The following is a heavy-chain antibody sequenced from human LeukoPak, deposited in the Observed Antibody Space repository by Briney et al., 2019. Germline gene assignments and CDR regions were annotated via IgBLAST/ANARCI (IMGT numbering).Heavy chain of an antibody. CDR1: GFTFSSYS. D-gene: IGHD2-15*01. V-gene: IGHV3-48*01. J-gene: IGHJ4*02. Sequence: GGSLRLSCVASGFTFSSYSMNWVRQAPGKGLEWVSYISSSSSTIYYADSVKGRFTISRDNAKNSLYLQMNSLRAEDTAVYYCARGDCSGGSCYLSLTTIDYWGQGTLVTVSS. CDR2: ISSSSSTI. CDR3: ARGDCSGGSCYLSLTTIDY.